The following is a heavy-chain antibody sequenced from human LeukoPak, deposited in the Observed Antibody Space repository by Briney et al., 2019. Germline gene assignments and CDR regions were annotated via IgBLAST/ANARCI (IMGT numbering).Heavy chain of an antibody. Sequence: SETLSLTCAVYGGSFSGYYWSWIRQPPGKGLEWIGEISHSGSTNYNPSLKSRVTISVDTSKNQFSLKLSSVTAADTAVYYCARAGHYDFWSGYLNYHFDYWGQGTLVTVSS. V-gene: IGHV4-34*01. CDR1: GGSFSGYY. J-gene: IGHJ4*02. D-gene: IGHD3-3*01. CDR3: ARAGHYDFWSGYLNYHFDY. CDR2: ISHSGST.